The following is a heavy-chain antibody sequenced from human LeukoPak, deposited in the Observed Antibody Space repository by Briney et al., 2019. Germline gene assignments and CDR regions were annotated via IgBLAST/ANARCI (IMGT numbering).Heavy chain of an antibody. J-gene: IGHJ4*02. D-gene: IGHD4-17*01. CDR3: ARSDGDYFPTDY. CDR1: GYTFTGYY. Sequence: ASVKVSCKASGYTFTGYYMHWVRQAPGQGLEWMGWINPNSGGTNYAQKFQGRVTTTRDTSISTAYMELSRLRSDDTAVYYCARSDGDYFPTDYWGQGTLVTVSS. CDR2: INPNSGGT. V-gene: IGHV1-2*02.